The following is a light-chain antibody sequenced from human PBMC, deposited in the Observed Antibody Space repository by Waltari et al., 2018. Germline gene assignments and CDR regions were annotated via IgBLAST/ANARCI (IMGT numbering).Light chain of an antibody. CDR3: MQGRHWPWT. Sequence: DVVMTQSPLSLPVTLGQPASISCRSSQGLVSSDGNTYLTWFQQRPGQSPRRLIYKGSNRDSGVPDRFSGSGSGTDFTLKISRVEAEDVGVYYCMQGRHWPWTFGQGTKVEIK. V-gene: IGKV2-30*01. CDR1: QGLVSSDGNTY. J-gene: IGKJ1*01. CDR2: KGS.